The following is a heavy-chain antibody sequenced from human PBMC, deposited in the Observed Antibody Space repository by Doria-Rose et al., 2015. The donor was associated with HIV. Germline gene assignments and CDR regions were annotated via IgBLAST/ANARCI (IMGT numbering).Heavy chain of an antibody. CDR1: GFTFSRYG. V-gene: IGHV3-33*03. J-gene: IGHJ4*02. CDR2: IWYDETKK. D-gene: IGHD2-21*01. Sequence: VQVVETGGGVVQPGKSLRLSCAASGFTFSRYGIHWVRQAAGKGLEWVAVIWYDETKKYYADSVKGRFTSSRDNSNNTLCLQLNSLRAEDTAVYYCVAAYYSHLDYWGQGTLVTVSS. CDR3: VAAYYSHLDY.